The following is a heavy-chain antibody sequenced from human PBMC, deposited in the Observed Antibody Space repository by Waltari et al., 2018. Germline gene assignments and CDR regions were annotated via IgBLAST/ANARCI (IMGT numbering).Heavy chain of an antibody. V-gene: IGHV4-4*07. D-gene: IGHD6-19*01. J-gene: IGHJ6*02. CDR3: AGRLGSYYYGMNV. CDR2: VYTSGSN. Sequence: QVQLQESGPGLVKPSETLSLTCTISGGSISGYYWSWIRQPAGKGLEWIGRVYTSGSNNYNPSLKSRVTMSVDTSKNQFSLKLTSVTAADTAVYYCAGRLGSYYYGMNVWGQGTTVTVSS. CDR1: GGSISGYY.